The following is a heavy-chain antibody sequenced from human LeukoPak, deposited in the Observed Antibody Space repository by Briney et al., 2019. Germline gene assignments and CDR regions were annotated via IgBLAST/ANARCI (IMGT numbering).Heavy chain of an antibody. Sequence: QPGGSLRPSCAASGFTFSSYAMSWVRQAPGKGLEWVSTISNSDGNTYYADSVKGRFTISRDNSKNTLYLQMNSLTAEDTAIYYCAKATGTLANWGQGTLVTVSS. D-gene: IGHD1-1*01. CDR1: GFTFSSYA. CDR2: ISNSDGNT. CDR3: AKATGTLAN. J-gene: IGHJ4*02. V-gene: IGHV3-23*01.